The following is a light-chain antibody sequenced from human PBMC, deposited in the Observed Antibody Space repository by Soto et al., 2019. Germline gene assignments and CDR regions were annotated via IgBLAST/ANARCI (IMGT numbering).Light chain of an antibody. J-gene: IGLJ2*01. CDR2: DNN. V-gene: IGLV1-51*01. Sequence: QSVLTQPPSVSAAPGQTVTISCSGRGSNIGSNSVSWYQQVPGTAPKLLLYDNNKRPSGIPDRFSGSKSGTSATLGITGLQTADEADYYWGTGKSYLSVGVFGGGTKLTVL. CDR1: GSNIGSNS. CDR3: GTGKSYLSVGV.